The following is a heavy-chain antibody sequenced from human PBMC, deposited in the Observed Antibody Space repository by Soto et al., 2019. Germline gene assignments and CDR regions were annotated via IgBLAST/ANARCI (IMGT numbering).Heavy chain of an antibody. J-gene: IGHJ4*02. CDR1: GYTFSIYG. Sequence: QVQLVQSGAEVKKPGASVKVSCKASGYTFSIYGISWVRQAPGQGLEWMGWISGFNGNTAYAQNLQGRVTMTTDTSTGTAYMEMRNLRSDDTAIYYCARDKGGLDYWGQGTLVSVSS. CDR2: ISGFNGNT. V-gene: IGHV1-18*01. CDR3: ARDKGGLDY.